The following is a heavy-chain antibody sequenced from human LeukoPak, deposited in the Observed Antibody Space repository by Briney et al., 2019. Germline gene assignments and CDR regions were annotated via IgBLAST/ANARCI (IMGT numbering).Heavy chain of an antibody. V-gene: IGHV3-66*01. Sequence: GGSLRLSCAASGFTVSSNYMSWVRQAPGKGLEWVSVIYSGGSTYYADSVKGRFTISRDNSKNTLYLQMNSLRAEDTAVYYCARDDDFWSGSHLDYYGMDVWGQGTTVTVSS. CDR3: ARDDDFWSGSHLDYYGMDV. CDR1: GFTVSSNY. CDR2: IYSGGST. D-gene: IGHD3-3*01. J-gene: IGHJ6*02.